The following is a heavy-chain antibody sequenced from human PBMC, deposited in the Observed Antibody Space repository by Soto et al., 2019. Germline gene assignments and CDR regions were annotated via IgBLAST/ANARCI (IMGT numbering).Heavy chain of an antibody. CDR1: GYTFTSYY. V-gene: IGHV1-46*01. CDR3: ARDLLIPITMVRGVDYYYYYGMDV. J-gene: IGHJ6*02. Sequence: QVQLVQSGAEVKKPGASVKVSCKASGYTFTSYYMHWVRQAPGQGLEWMGIINPSGGSTSHAQKFHGQCTMNRDTSTSPILMELSNLRSEDTAVYYCARDLLIPITMVRGVDYYYYYGMDVWGQGTTVTVSS. CDR2: INPSGGST. D-gene: IGHD3-10*01.